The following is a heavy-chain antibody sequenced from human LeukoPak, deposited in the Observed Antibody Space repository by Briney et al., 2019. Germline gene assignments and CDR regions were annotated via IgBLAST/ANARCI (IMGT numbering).Heavy chain of an antibody. V-gene: IGHV3-48*03. Sequence: GGSLRLSCAASGFSFSSYEMNWVRQAPGKGLEWVSHISSGGNTKYYVDSVRGRFSMSRDNAKNLLFLQMNSLRAEDTAVYYCARDTVNGPFVISLVYWGQGALVTVSS. CDR2: ISSGGNTK. J-gene: IGHJ4*02. CDR1: GFSFSSYE. CDR3: ARDTVNGPFVISLVY. D-gene: IGHD2-8*01.